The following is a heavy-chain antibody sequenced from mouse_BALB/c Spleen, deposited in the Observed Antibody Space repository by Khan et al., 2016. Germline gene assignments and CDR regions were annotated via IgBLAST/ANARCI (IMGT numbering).Heavy chain of an antibody. D-gene: IGHD2-14*01. CDR2: IWAGGST. V-gene: IGHV2-9*02. CDR1: GFSLTHYG. CDR3: ARDENYRYDGFAY. Sequence: QVQLKESGPGLVAPSQSLSITCTVSGFSLTHYGVHWVRQPPGKGLEWLGIIWAGGSTNYNSALMSRLSISKDNSKSQVSLKMNSLQTDDTAMCYYARDENYRYDGFAYWGQGTLVTVSA. J-gene: IGHJ3*01.